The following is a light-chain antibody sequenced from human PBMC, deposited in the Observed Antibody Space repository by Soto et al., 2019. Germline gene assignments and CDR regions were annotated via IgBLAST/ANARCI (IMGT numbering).Light chain of an antibody. CDR3: PQYNKWPLT. V-gene: IGKV3-15*01. CDR2: AVS. CDR1: QSVSSN. Sequence: EIMMTQSPGTLSASPGERATLSCRASQSVSSNLAWYQQKPGQAPRLLIYAVSTRATGIPATFSGSGSGTEFPLTISSLQSEDFAVYYCPQYNKWPLTFGQGTKAEIK. J-gene: IGKJ1*01.